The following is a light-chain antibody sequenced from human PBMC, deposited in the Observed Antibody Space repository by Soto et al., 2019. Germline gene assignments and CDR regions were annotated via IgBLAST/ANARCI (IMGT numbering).Light chain of an antibody. V-gene: IGLV2-14*01. CDR1: SSDIGGHDY. J-gene: IGLJ7*01. CDR2: DVT. CDR3: SSYTTAATLL. Sequence: QSVLTQPASVSGSPGQSITISCTGTSSDIGGHDYVSWYQLLPGKAPKLILYDVTQRPSGISPRFSGSKSGNTASLTISGLQSEDEADYYCSSYTTAATLLFGGGTQLTVL.